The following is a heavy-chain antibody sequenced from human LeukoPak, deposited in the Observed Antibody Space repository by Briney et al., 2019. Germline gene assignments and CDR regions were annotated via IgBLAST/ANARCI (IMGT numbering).Heavy chain of an antibody. CDR3: ARVGVGYCSGGSCYNEAPSDFDY. V-gene: IGHV1-2*02. CDR2: INPNSGGT. Sequence: ASVKVSCKASGYTFTGYYMHWVRQAPGQGLEWMGWINPNSGGTNYAQKFQGRVTMTRDTSISTAYMKLSRLRSDDTAVYYCARVGVGYCSGGSCYNEAPSDFDYWGQGTLVTVSS. CDR1: GYTFTGYY. J-gene: IGHJ4*02. D-gene: IGHD2-15*01.